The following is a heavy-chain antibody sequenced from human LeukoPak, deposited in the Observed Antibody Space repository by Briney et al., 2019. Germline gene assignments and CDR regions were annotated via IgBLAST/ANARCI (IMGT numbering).Heavy chain of an antibody. CDR2: ISWNSGSI. V-gene: IGHV3-9*01. CDR1: GFTFDDYA. Sequence: GGSLRLSCAASGFTFDDYAMHCVRQAPGKGLEWVSGISWNSGSIGYADSVKGRFTISRDNAKNSLYLQMNSLRAEDTALYYCAKDRGTMIVVYYFDYWGQGTLVTVSS. J-gene: IGHJ4*02. D-gene: IGHD3-22*01. CDR3: AKDRGTMIVVYYFDY.